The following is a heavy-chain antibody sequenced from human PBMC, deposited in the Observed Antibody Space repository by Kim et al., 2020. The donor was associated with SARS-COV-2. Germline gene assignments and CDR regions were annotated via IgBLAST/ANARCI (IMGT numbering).Heavy chain of an antibody. J-gene: IGHJ3*02. V-gene: IGHV4-30-2*01. Sequence: SETLSLTCAVSGGSISSGGYSWSWIRQPPGKGLEWIGYIYHSGSTYYNPSLKSRVTISVDRSKNQFSLKLSSVTAADTAVYYCARDDPDLFDAFDIWGQGTMVTVSS. CDR1: GGSISSGGYS. CDR2: IYHSGST. CDR3: ARDDPDLFDAFDI.